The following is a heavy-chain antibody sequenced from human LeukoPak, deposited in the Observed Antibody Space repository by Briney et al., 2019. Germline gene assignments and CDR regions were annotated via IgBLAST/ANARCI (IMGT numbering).Heavy chain of an antibody. CDR3: ARSIAAAGVHGMDV. CDR1: GGYISSYY. Sequence: SETLSLTCTVSGGYISSYYWSWIRQPPAKGREWIGYIYYSGSTNYNHPLKSRVTISVDTSKNQFSLQLSSVTAADTAVYYCARSIAAAGVHGMDVWGQGTTVTVSS. CDR2: IYYSGST. J-gene: IGHJ6*02. V-gene: IGHV4-59*08. D-gene: IGHD6-13*01.